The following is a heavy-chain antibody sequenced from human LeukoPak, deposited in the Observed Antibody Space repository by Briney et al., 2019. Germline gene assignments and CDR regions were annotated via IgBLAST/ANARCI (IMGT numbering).Heavy chain of an antibody. V-gene: IGHV3-7*03. J-gene: IGHJ4*02. CDR2: INQDGSSK. Sequence: GGSLRLSCAVSGFTFSSYWMGWVRQAPGKGLAWVANINQDGSSKYYEDSVKGRFTISRDNAENSLYLQMNSLGAEDTAVYYCARRSGIAVAGAFDYWGQGTLVTVSS. CDR3: ARRSGIAVAGAFDY. CDR1: GFTFSSYW. D-gene: IGHD6-19*01.